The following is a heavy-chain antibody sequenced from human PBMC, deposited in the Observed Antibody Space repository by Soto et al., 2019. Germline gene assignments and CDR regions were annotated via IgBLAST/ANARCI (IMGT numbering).Heavy chain of an antibody. V-gene: IGHV4-39*01. CDR1: GGSISSSSYY. CDR3: ARRHFGDFWSGYYDY. CDR2: IYYSGST. Sequence: SETLSFTCTVSGGSISSSSYYWGWIRQPPGKGLEWIGSIYYSGSTYYNPSLKSRVTISVDTSKNQFSLKLSSVTAADTAVYYCARRHFGDFWSGYYDYWGQGTLVTVSS. J-gene: IGHJ4*02. D-gene: IGHD3-3*01.